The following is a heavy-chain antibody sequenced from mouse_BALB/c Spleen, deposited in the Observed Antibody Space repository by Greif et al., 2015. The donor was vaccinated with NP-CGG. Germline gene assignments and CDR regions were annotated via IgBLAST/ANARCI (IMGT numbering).Heavy chain of an antibody. Sequence: VQLQQSGAELVMPGASVKMSCKASGYTFTDYWMHWVKRRPGQGLEWIGAIDTSDSYTSYNQKFKGKATLTVDESSSTAYMQLSSLTSEDSAVYYCASSTMITYYYAMDYWGQGTSVTVSS. V-gene: IGHV1-69*01. CDR3: ASSTMITYYYAMDY. CDR1: GYTFTDYW. D-gene: IGHD2-4*01. J-gene: IGHJ4*01. CDR2: IDTSDSYT.